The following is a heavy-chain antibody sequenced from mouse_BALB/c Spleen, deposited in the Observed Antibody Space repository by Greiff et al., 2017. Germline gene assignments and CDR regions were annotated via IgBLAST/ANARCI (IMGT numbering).Heavy chain of an antibody. Sequence: QVQLQQSGAELVRPGASVTLSCKASGYTFTDYEMHWVKQTPVHGLEWIGAIDPETGGTAYNQKFKGKATLTADKSSSTAYMELRSLTSEDSAVYYCTIYEGLCYFDYWGQGTTLTVSS. J-gene: IGHJ2*01. CDR1: GYTFTDYE. D-gene: IGHD2-3*01. V-gene: IGHV1-15*01. CDR3: TIYEGLCYFDY. CDR2: IDPETGGT.